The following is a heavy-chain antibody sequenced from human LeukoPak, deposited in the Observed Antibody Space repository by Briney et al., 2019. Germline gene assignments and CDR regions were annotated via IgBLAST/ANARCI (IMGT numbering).Heavy chain of an antibody. CDR2: IWYDGSNK. V-gene: IGHV3-33*06. CDR3: AKDRGIAARQGRDY. D-gene: IGHD6-6*01. CDR1: GFPFSSYG. Sequence: GGSLRLSFSASGFPFSSYGMHWVRQAPGKGLEGVAVIWYDGSNKYYADSVKGRFTISRDNSKNTLYLQMNSLRAEDTAVYYCAKDRGIAARQGRDYWGQGTLVTVSS. J-gene: IGHJ4*02.